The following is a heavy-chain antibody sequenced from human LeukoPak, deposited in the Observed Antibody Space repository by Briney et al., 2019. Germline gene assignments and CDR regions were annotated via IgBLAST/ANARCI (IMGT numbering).Heavy chain of an antibody. D-gene: IGHD3-22*01. Sequence: PSETLSLTCTVSGGSISSSSYYWSWIRQPPGKGLEWIGYIYYSGSTNYNPSLKSRVTISVDTSKNQFSLKLSSVTAADTAVYYCAREGVGYDSSGYYYVGFDYWGQGTLVTVSS. V-gene: IGHV4-61*01. CDR3: AREGVGYDSSGYYYVGFDY. CDR2: IYYSGST. J-gene: IGHJ4*02. CDR1: GGSISSSSYY.